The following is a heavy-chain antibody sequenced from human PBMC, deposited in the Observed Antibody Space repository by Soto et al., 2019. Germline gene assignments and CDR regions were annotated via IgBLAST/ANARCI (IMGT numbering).Heavy chain of an antibody. V-gene: IGHV1-69*13. CDR2: IISIFGTA. Sequence: SVKVSCNPSGCTFSSYDISRVLEAPGQGPEWMAGIISIFGTANYVQMSQGRVTITAAESTSKAYMELSSLISEDTAVYYCARDRLTDMASHNCFDPWGQGTLVTVSS. CDR1: GCTFSSYD. CDR3: ARDRLTDMASHNCFDP. D-gene: IGHD5-18*01. J-gene: IGHJ5*02.